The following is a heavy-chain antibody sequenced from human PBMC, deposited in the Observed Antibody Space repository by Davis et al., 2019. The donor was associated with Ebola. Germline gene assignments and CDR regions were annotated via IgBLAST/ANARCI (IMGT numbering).Heavy chain of an antibody. CDR3: ARDGRAPRMLYGMDV. Sequence: ASVKVSCKASGYTFSSYGISWVRQAPGQGLEWMGWISGYNGKTNYKEKFQGRVTMMTDTSTSTAYMELRSLRSDDTAVYYCARDGRAPRMLYGMDVWGQGTTVFVSS. CDR1: GYTFSSYG. V-gene: IGHV1-18*04. CDR2: ISGYNGKT. J-gene: IGHJ6*02. D-gene: IGHD1-1*01.